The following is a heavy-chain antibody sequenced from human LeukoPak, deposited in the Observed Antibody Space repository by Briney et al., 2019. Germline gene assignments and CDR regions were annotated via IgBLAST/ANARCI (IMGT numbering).Heavy chain of an antibody. J-gene: IGHJ6*03. CDR3: AHRPTHFYGEYRAVGQRNYYMDV. D-gene: IGHD4-17*01. V-gene: IGHV2-5*02. Sequence: SGPTLVKPTQTLTLTCTFSGFSLSTSGVGVGWIRQPPGKALEWLALIYWDDDKRYSPSLKSRLTITKDTSKNQVVRTMTNMDPVDTATYYCAHRPTHFYGEYRAVGQRNYYMDVWGKGTTVTVSS. CDR1: GFSLSTSGVG. CDR2: IYWDDDK.